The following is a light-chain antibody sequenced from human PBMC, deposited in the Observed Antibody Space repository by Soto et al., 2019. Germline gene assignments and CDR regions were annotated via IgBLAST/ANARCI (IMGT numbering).Light chain of an antibody. CDR3: CSYAGTYV. CDR2: EVS. Sequence: QSALTQPASVSGSPGQSITISCTGTSSDVGRYNLVSWYQHHPGKAPKLMIFEVSKRPSGVSNRFSGSKSGNTASLTISGLQAEDEAEYYCCSYAGTYVFGTGTKLTVL. V-gene: IGLV2-23*02. CDR1: SSDVGRYNL. J-gene: IGLJ1*01.